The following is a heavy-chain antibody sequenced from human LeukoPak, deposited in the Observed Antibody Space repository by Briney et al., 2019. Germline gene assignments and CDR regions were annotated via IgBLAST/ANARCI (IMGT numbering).Heavy chain of an antibody. D-gene: IGHD5-24*01. J-gene: IGHJ4*02. V-gene: IGHV3-30-3*01. Sequence: GRSLRLSCAASGFSFSSYAMHWVRQAPGKGLEWVAAIPNDGSKTYYADSVKGRFTISRDNSKNTLYLQMNSLTSEDTAVYYCARGRWSATTASYYLDFWGQGTLVTVSS. CDR2: IPNDGSKT. CDR1: GFSFSSYA. CDR3: ARGRWSATTASYYLDF.